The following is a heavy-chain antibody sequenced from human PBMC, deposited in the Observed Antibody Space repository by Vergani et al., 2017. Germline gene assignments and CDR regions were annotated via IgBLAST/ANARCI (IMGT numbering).Heavy chain of an antibody. CDR1: GYTFTDYY. CDR2: VDPEDGET. CDR3: ATGGRXQLNSEYYYYGMDV. J-gene: IGHJ6*02. V-gene: IGHV1-69-2*01. Sequence: EVQLVQSGAEVKKPGATVQISCKVSGYTFTDYYMHWVQQAPGKGIEWMGLVDPEDGETIYAEKFQGRVTITADTSTDTAYMELSSLRSEDTAVYYCATGGRXQLNSEYYYYGMDVWGQGTTVTVSS. D-gene: IGHD2-2*01.